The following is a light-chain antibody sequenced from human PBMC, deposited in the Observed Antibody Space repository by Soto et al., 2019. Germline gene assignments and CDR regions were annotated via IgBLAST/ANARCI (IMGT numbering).Light chain of an antibody. J-gene: IGKJ1*01. CDR2: GAS. CDR1: QSVSSSW. CDR3: QQYGSSPWT. V-gene: IGKV3-20*01. Sequence: EIVLTQSPGTLSLSPWERATLSCRASQSVSSSWLAWYQQKPGQAPRLLIYGASSRATGIPDRVSGSGSGTDFTLTISRLEPEDFAVYYCQQYGSSPWTFGQGTKVDIK.